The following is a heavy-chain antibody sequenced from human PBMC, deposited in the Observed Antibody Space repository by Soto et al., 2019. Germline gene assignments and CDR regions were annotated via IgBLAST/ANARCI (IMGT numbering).Heavy chain of an antibody. V-gene: IGHV3-49*04. Sequence: GXLRLSCTASGFTFGYYAMSWVLQSPGEGLEWVGFIRSKAYGGTTEYAASVKGRFTISRDDSKSIAYLQMNSLKTEDTAVYYCTAGKLYPSLDFDYWGQGTLVTVSS. CDR2: IRSKAYGGTT. D-gene: IGHD2-8*01. J-gene: IGHJ4*02. CDR3: TAGKLYPSLDFDY. CDR1: GFTFGYYA.